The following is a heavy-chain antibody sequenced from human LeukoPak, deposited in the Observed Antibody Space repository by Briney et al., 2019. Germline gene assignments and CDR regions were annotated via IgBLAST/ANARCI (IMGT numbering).Heavy chain of an antibody. CDR2: ISSGGST. V-gene: IGHV3-66*01. Sequence: GRSLRLSCPASGFSFSSYGMHWVRQAPGKGLEWVSVISSGGSTYYADSVKGRFTISRDNSKNTLYLQMNSLRAEDTAVYYCAGDAGGWGTLFDYGGQGTLVTVSS. CDR3: AGDAGGWGTLFDY. CDR1: GFSFSSYG. D-gene: IGHD3-16*01. J-gene: IGHJ4*02.